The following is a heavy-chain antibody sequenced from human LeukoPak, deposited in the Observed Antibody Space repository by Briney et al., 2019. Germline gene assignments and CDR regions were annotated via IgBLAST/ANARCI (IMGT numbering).Heavy chain of an antibody. V-gene: IGHV4-59*08. J-gene: IGHJ4*02. CDR3: ARLLRGGSYYYFDY. Sequence: SETLPLTCTVSGGSISSYYWSWIRQPPGKGLEWIGYIYYSGSTNYNPSLKSRVTISVDTSKNQFSLKLSSVTAADTAVYYCARLLRGGSYYYFDYWGQGTLVTVSS. CDR2: IYYSGST. CDR1: GGSISSYY. D-gene: IGHD1-26*01.